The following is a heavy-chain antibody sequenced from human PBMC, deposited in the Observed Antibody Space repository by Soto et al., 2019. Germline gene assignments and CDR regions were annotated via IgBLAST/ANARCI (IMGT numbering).Heavy chain of an antibody. CDR3: VRVGIYCSNTTCYPPSHVT. CDR1: GGTFSSYT. Sequence: GASVKVSCKASGGTFSSYTIGWVRQAPGQGLEWMGWINPNSGGTNYAQKFQGWVTMTRDTSISTAYMELSSLRSEDMVVYSCVRVGIYCSNTTCYPPSHVTRGQRTLVTVSS. CDR2: INPNSGGT. V-gene: IGHV1-2*04. J-gene: IGHJ4*02. D-gene: IGHD2-2*01.